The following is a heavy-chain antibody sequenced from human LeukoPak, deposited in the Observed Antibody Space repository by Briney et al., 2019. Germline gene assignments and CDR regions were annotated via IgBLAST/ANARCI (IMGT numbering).Heavy chain of an antibody. J-gene: IGHJ4*02. CDR2: INPNSGGT. CDR1: GYTFTGYY. Sequence: ASVKVSCKASGYTFTGYYMHWVRQAPGQGLEWMGWINPNSGGTNYAQKFQGRVTMTRDTSISTAYMELSRLRSDDTAVHYCARDRSPYSSSWSDWGQGTLVTVSS. V-gene: IGHV1-2*02. CDR3: ARDRSPYSSSWSD. D-gene: IGHD6-13*01.